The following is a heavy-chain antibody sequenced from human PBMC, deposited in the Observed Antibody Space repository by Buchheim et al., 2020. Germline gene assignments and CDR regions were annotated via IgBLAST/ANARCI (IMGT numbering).Heavy chain of an antibody. V-gene: IGHV3-33*01. CDR3: ARDSIAAAGKGGYFDY. Sequence: QVQLVESGGGVVQPGRSLRLSCAASGFTFSSYGMHWVRQAPGKGLEWVAVIWYDGSNKYYADSVKGRFTISRDNSKNTPYLQMNSLRAEDTAVYYCARDSIAAAGKGGYFDYWGQGTL. D-gene: IGHD6-13*01. CDR2: IWYDGSNK. CDR1: GFTFSSYG. J-gene: IGHJ4*02.